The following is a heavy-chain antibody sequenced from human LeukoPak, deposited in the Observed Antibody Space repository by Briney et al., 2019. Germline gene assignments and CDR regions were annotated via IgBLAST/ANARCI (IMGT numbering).Heavy chain of an antibody. V-gene: IGHV3-23*01. CDR3: AKESAFGELSYFDY. CDR2: LSGSGGST. Sequence: GGSLRLSCAASGFTFSSYAMSWVRQAPGKGLEWVSALSGSGGSTYYADSVKGRFTISRDNSKNTLYLQMNGLRAEDTAVYYCAKESAFGELSYFDYWGQGTLVTVSS. J-gene: IGHJ4*02. CDR1: GFTFSSYA. D-gene: IGHD3-10*01.